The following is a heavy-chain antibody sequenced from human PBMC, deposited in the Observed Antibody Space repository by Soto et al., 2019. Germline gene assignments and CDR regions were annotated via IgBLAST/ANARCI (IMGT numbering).Heavy chain of an antibody. J-gene: IGHJ3*02. CDR3: AGPSSRLGRINGAFDI. CDR2: IYPGDSDT. D-gene: IGHD7-27*01. V-gene: IGHV5-51*01. Sequence: GESLKISCKGSGYSFTSYWIDWVRQMPGKGLEWMGIIYPGDSDTRYSPSFQGQVTISADKSISTAYLQWSSLKASDTAMYYCAGPSSRLGRINGAFDIWGQGTMVTVSS. CDR1: GYSFTSYW.